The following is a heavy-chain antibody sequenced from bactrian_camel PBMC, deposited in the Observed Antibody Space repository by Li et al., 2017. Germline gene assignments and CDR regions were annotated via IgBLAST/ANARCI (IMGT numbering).Heavy chain of an antibody. V-gene: IGHV3S60*01. CDR2: ISHNGGSTT. Sequence: HVQLVESGGGSVRAGESLRLSCVVSGFGPKVYYMNWFRQAPGKERERVTCISHNGGSTTLYVASVKGRFTVSRDNAKNTVYLQMNSLKPEDTAMYYCVKEVVPGSGWAMDYWGKGTQVTVS. D-gene: IGHD7*01. J-gene: IGHJ7*01. CDR1: GFGPKVYY.